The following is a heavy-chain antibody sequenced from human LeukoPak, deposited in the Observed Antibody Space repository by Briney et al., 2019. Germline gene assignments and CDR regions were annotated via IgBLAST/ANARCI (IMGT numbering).Heavy chain of an antibody. J-gene: IGHJ4*02. CDR1: GYTFTSYD. D-gene: IGHD3-3*01. V-gene: IGHV1-8*01. Sequence: ASVKVSCKASGYTFTSYDINWVRQATGQGLEWMGWMNPNSGNTNYAQKLQGRVTMTTDTSTSTAYMELRSLRSDDTAVYYCARGPSDFWSGYYFGYWGQGTLVTVSS. CDR2: MNPNSGNT. CDR3: ARGPSDFWSGYYFGY.